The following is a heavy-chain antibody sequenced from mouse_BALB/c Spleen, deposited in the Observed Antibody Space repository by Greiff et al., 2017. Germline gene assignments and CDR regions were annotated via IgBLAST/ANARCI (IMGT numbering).Heavy chain of an antibody. Sequence: EVQLQQSGTVLARPGASVKMSCKASGYSFTSYWMHWVKQRPGQGLEWIGAIYPGNSDTSYNQKFKGKAKLTAVTSASTAYMELSSLTNEDSAVYYCTRDTTVVARGFDVWGAGTTVTVSS. V-gene: IGHV1-5*01. CDR3: TRDTTVVARGFDV. CDR1: GYSFTSYW. CDR2: IYPGNSDT. J-gene: IGHJ1*01. D-gene: IGHD1-1*01.